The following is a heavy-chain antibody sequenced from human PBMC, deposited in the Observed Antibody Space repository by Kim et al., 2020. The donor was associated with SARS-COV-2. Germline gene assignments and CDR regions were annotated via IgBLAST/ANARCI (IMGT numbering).Heavy chain of an antibody. Sequence: GEADSVKRRFTISRDNAKNSLYLQMNSLRAEDTALYYCAKEGSGWYYFDYWGQGTLVTVSS. J-gene: IGHJ4*02. CDR3: AKEGSGWYYFDY. V-gene: IGHV3-9*01. D-gene: IGHD6-19*01.